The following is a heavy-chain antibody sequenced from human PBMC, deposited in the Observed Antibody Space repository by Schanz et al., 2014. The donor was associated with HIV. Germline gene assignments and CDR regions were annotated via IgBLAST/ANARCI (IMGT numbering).Heavy chain of an antibody. CDR1: GFSFSSYG. CDR3: ARGLGAPYYDFRSGYYKGVIYYGMDV. CDR2: IWYDGSNK. D-gene: IGHD3-3*01. V-gene: IGHV3-33*08. Sequence: QVQLVESGGGVVQPGRSLRLSCAASGFSFSSYGMHWVRQAPGKGLEWVAVIWYDGSNKYYADSVKGRLTISRDNAKNTLYLQMNSLRAEDTAMYYCARGLGAPYYDFRSGYYKGVIYYGMDVWGQGTTVTVSS. J-gene: IGHJ6*02.